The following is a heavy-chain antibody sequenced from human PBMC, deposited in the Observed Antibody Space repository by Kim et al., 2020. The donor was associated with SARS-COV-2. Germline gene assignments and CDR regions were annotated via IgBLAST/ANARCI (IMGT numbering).Heavy chain of an antibody. D-gene: IGHD1-26*01. V-gene: IGHV3-74*01. CDR3: ARGSSGSCARAFDI. Sequence: AVSVKGRFTCARDNATNTLYRQMNSLRAEDTAVYYCARGSSGSCARAFDIWGQGTMVTVSS. J-gene: IGHJ3*02.